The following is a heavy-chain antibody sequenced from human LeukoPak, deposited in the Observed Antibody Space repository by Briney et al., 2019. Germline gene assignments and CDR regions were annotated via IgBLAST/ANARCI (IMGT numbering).Heavy chain of an antibody. CDR1: GFTFRSYG. CDR3: ARDGTYTDYDPDFDI. Sequence: PGGSLRLSCAASGFTFRSYGMHWVRQAPGKGLEWVAVIWYDGSNKYYADSVKGRFTISRDNSKNTLYLQMNSLRAEDTAVFYCARDGTYTDYDPDFDIWGQGTLVTVSS. D-gene: IGHD5-12*01. CDR2: IWYDGSNK. J-gene: IGHJ4*02. V-gene: IGHV3-33*01.